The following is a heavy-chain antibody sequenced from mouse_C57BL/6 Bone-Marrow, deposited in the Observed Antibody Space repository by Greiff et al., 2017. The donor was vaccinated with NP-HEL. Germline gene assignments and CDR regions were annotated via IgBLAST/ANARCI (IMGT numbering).Heavy chain of an antibody. CDR1: GFTFSSYA. D-gene: IGHD3-2*02. Sequence: EVMLVESGGGLVKPGGSLKLSCAASGFTFSSYAMSWVRQTPEKRLEWVATISDGGSYTYYPDNVKGRFTISRDNAKNNLYLQMSHLKSEDTAMYYCARGSSGYGGYWGQGTTLTGSS. CDR2: ISDGGSYT. V-gene: IGHV5-4*03. CDR3: ARGSSGYGGY. J-gene: IGHJ2*01.